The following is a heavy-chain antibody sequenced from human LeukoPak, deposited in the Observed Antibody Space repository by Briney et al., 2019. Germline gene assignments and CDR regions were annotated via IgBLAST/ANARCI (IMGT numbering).Heavy chain of an antibody. CDR2: ISYDGANK. D-gene: IGHD3-22*01. Sequence: GGSLRLSCAASRFTFSTYAMHWVRQTPGKGLEWVAVISYDGANKNHADPVKGRFTISRDNSKNTLYLQMNSLRAEDTAVYYCTRGPGYHDSSYLDYWGQGTLVTVSS. CDR1: RFTFSTYA. CDR3: TRGPGYHDSSYLDY. V-gene: IGHV3-30*04. J-gene: IGHJ4*02.